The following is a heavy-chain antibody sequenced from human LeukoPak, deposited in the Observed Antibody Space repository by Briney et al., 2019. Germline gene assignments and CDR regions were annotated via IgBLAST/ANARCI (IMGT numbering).Heavy chain of an antibody. CDR2: MSGDATST. Sequence: GGSLRLSCAASGFTFSSFAMNWVRQAPGKGLEWVSTMSGDATSTYYADSVKGRFTISRDNSKTTLFLQMNSLRAEDTAVYYCAKRTSGSSWYSSDSWGQGTLVTVSS. D-gene: IGHD6-13*01. V-gene: IGHV3-23*01. J-gene: IGHJ4*02. CDR3: AKRTSGSSWYSSDS. CDR1: GFTFSSFA.